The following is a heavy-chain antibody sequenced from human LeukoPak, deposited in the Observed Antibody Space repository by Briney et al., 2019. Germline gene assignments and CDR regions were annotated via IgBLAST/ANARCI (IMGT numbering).Heavy chain of an antibody. J-gene: IGHJ1*01. CDR1: GFTFSSYA. V-gene: IGHV3-23*01. Sequence: GGSLRLSCAASGFTFSSYAMSWVRQAPGKGLEWVSAISGSGGSTYYADSVKGRFTISRDNSKNTLSLQMNSLRAEDTAVYYCAKYPSGAYDFWSGYYHAEYFQHWGQGTLVTVSS. D-gene: IGHD3-3*01. CDR2: ISGSGGST. CDR3: AKYPSGAYDFWSGYYHAEYFQH.